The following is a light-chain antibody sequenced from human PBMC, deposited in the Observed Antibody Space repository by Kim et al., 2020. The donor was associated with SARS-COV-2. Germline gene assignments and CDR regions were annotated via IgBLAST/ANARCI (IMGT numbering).Light chain of an antibody. Sequence: ASVGDRVNITCRASQTISSYLNWYQQKPGNAPKVLIYAATSLQSGVPSRFSARGTGTDFTLTISSLQAEDFATYYCQQTYITPLTFGGGTKVDIK. CDR1: QTISSY. CDR2: AAT. V-gene: IGKV1-39*01. J-gene: IGKJ4*01. CDR3: QQTYITPLT.